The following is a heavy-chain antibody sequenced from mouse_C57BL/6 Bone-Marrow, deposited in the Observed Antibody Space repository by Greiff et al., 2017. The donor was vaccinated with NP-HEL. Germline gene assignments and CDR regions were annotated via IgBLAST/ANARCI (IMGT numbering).Heavy chain of an antibody. D-gene: IGHD4-1*01. CDR1: GFTFSSYG. CDR2: ISSGGSYT. V-gene: IGHV5-6*01. J-gene: IGHJ3*01. CDR3: ASSGFAWFAY. Sequence: EVQRVESGGDLVKPGGSLKLSCAASGFTFSSYGMSWVRQTPDKRLEWVATISSGGSYTYYPDSVKGRFTISRDNAKNTLYLQMSSLKSEDTAMYYCASSGFAWFAYWGQGTLGPVSA.